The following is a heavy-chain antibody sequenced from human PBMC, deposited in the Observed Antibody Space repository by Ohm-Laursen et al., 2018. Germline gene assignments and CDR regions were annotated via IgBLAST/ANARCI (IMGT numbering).Heavy chain of an antibody. CDR1: GFSFSTYI. Sequence: SLRLSCAASGFSFSTYIMNWVRQAPGTGLEWVSSVSARSTFIYYADSVEGRFAISRDNAKNSLFLQMNSLRAEDTAVYYCARVMATDNGGNSGAFDIWGQGTVVTVSS. J-gene: IGHJ3*02. D-gene: IGHD4-23*01. CDR3: ARVMATDNGGNSGAFDI. CDR2: VSARSTFI. V-gene: IGHV3-21*01.